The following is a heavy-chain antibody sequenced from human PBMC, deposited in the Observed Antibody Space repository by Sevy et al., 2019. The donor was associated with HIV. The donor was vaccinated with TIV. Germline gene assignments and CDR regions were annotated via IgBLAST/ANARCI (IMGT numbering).Heavy chain of an antibody. CDR3: ARGMVTPLFDPFDI. Sequence: GGSLRLSCAASGFTFNDYYMSWIRQAPGKGLEWVSYISSSGSTIYYADSVKGRFTISRDNAKNSLYLQMNSLRAEDTAVYYCARGMVTPLFDPFDIWGQGTMVTVSS. CDR2: ISSSGSTI. D-gene: IGHD4-4*01. V-gene: IGHV3-11*01. CDR1: GFTFNDYY. J-gene: IGHJ3*02.